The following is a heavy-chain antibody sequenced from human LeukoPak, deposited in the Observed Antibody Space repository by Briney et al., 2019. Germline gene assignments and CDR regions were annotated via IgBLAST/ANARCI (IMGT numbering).Heavy chain of an antibody. J-gene: IGHJ4*02. CDR3: AKEGYSGYELDY. CDR2: ISGSGGST. D-gene: IGHD5-12*01. V-gene: IGHV3-23*01. Sequence: GSLRLSCAASGFTFSSYAMSWVRQAPGKGQEWVSAISGSGGSTYYADSVKGRFTISRDNSKNTLYLQMNSLRAEDTAVYYCAKEGYSGYELDYWGQGTLVTVSS. CDR1: GFTFSSYA.